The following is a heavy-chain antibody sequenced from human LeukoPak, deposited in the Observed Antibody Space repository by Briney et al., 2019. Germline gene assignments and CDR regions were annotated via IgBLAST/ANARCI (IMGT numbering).Heavy chain of an antibody. J-gene: IGHJ4*02. V-gene: IGHV4-61*02. D-gene: IGHD6-13*01. CDR3: ARSPGLADLDY. CDR1: GGSISSGSYY. Sequence: SETLSLTCTVSGGSISSGSYYWGWIRQPAGKGLEWIGRLYTSGSTNYNPSLKSRVTISVDTSKNQFSLKLTSVTAADTAVYYCARSPGLADLDYWGQGTLVTVSS. CDR2: LYTSGST.